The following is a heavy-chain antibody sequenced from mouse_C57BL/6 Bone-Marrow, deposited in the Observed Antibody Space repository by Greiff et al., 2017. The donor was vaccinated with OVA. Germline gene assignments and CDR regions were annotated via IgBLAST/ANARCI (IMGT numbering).Heavy chain of an antibody. CDR1: GGACKTYV. D-gene: IGHD1-1*01. J-gene: IGHJ1*03. Sequence: EVKLVESGGGLVQPKGSLKIVGGAGGGACKTYVMHWVRQAPGKGLEWVARIRSKSSNYATYYDDSVKDRFTISRDDSQSMLYLQMNNLKTEDTAMYYCVRGAYYYGSSWYFDVWGTGTTVTVSS. CDR2: IRSKSSNYAT. V-gene: IGHV10-3*01. CDR3: VRGAYYYGSSWYFDV.